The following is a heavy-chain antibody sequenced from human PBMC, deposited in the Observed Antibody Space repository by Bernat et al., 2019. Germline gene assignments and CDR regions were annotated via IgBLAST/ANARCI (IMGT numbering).Heavy chain of an antibody. D-gene: IGHD6-19*01. CDR3: ARVVSVQSGDSSGWSDAFDI. Sequence: EVQLLESGGGLVQPGGSLRLSCAASGFTFSSYAMSWVRQAPGKGLEWVSAISGSGGSTYYADSVKGRFTISRDNSKNTLYLQMNSLRAEDTAVYYCARVVSVQSGDSSGWSDAFDIWGQGTMVTVSS. CDR1: GFTFSSYA. V-gene: IGHV3-23*01. CDR2: ISGSGGST. J-gene: IGHJ3*02.